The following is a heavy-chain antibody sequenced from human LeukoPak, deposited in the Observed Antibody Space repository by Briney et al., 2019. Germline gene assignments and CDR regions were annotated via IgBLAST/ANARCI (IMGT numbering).Heavy chain of an antibody. CDR1: GYTFTGYY. J-gene: IGHJ4*02. V-gene: IGHV1-2*02. D-gene: IGHD2-15*01. Sequence: ASVKVSCKASGYTFTGYYMHWVRQAPGQGLEWMGWINPNSGGTNYAQKFQGRVTMTRDTSISTVYMELSSLRSEDTAVYYCAKAGAVVVVAAKYFDYWGQGTLVTVSS. CDR3: AKAGAVVVVAAKYFDY. CDR2: INPNSGGT.